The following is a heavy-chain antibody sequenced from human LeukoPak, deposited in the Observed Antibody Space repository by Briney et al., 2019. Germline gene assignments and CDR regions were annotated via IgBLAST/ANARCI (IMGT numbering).Heavy chain of an antibody. Sequence: PGESLKISCKGSGYSFTSYWIAWVRQVPGKGLEWMGIIYPGDSNTRYSPSFQGHVTISADKSISTAYLQWSSLMASDTAMYYCARQKVTMVRGIIITEYFDYWGQGTLVTVSS. V-gene: IGHV5-51*01. CDR1: GYSFTSYW. D-gene: IGHD3-10*01. CDR3: ARQKVTMVRGIIITEYFDY. CDR2: IYPGDSNT. J-gene: IGHJ4*02.